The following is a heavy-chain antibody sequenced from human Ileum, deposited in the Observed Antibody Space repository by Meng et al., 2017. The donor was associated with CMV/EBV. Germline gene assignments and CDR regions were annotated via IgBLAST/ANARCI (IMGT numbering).Heavy chain of an antibody. Sequence: GRLQESGPGLVKPPETLSLTCTVSRGSISSDYWSWIRQPAGKGLEWIGRIYTSGSTNYNPSLKSRVTMSVDTSKTQFSLKLSSVTAADTAVYYCARGPYSSSWSSFDYWGQGTLVTVSS. D-gene: IGHD6-13*01. J-gene: IGHJ4*02. CDR2: IYTSGST. V-gene: IGHV4-4*07. CDR3: ARGPYSSSWSSFDY. CDR1: RGSISSDY.